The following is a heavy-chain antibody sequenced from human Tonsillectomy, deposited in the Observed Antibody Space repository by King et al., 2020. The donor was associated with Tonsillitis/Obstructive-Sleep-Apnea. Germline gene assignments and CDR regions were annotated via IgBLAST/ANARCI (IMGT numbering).Heavy chain of an antibody. D-gene: IGHD5-18*01. CDR3: ARDLGWDTAMVRAFDI. CDR1: GYTFTSYA. V-gene: IGHV1-3*01. Sequence: QLVQSGAEVKKPGASVKVSCKASGYTFTSYAMHWVRQAPGQRLEWMGWINAGNGNTKYSQKFKGRVTITRDTSASTAYMELSSLRSEDTAVYYCARDLGWDTAMVRAFDIWGQGTMVTVSS. J-gene: IGHJ3*02. CDR2: INAGNGNT.